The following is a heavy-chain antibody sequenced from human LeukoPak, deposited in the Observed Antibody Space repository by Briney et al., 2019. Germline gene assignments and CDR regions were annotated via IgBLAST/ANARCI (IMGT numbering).Heavy chain of an antibody. Sequence: GGSLRLPCAASGFTFSSYAMHWVRQAPGKGLEWVAVISYDGSNKYYADSVKGRFTISRGNSKNTLYLQMNSLRAEDTAVYYCARDGYSSSWYYFDYWGQGTLVTVSS. CDR2: ISYDGSNK. J-gene: IGHJ4*02. D-gene: IGHD6-13*01. CDR1: GFTFSSYA. CDR3: ARDGYSSSWYYFDY. V-gene: IGHV3-30-3*01.